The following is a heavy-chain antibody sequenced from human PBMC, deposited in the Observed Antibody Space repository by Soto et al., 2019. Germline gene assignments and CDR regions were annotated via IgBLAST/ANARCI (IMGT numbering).Heavy chain of an antibody. CDR3: AKSSSGWENHSDY. CDR1: GFTFSSYA. D-gene: IGHD6-19*01. CDR2: ISGSGGST. Sequence: GRSLRLSCAASGFTFSSYAMSWVRQAPGKGLEWVSAISGSGGSTYYADSVKGRFTISRDNSKNTLYLQMNSLRAEDTAVYYCAKSSSGWENHSDYWGQGTLVTVSS. J-gene: IGHJ4*02. V-gene: IGHV3-23*01.